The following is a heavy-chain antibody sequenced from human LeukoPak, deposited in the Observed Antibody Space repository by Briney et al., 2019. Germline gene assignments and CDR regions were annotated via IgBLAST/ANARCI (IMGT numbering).Heavy chain of an antibody. CDR1: RFTFSTYG. Sequence: GGSVRLSCAASRFTFSTYGVNWVRETPGKGLECGSALSGSGNRAYHADSVKGRFSISRDNAKNSLHVQMNSLRGQGTAVYYFAKATPTVPPAYGLFDSWGQGTLVTVSS. J-gene: IGHJ4*02. D-gene: IGHD4-17*01. CDR2: LSGSGNRA. V-gene: IGHV3-23*01. CDR3: AKATPTVPPAYGLFDS.